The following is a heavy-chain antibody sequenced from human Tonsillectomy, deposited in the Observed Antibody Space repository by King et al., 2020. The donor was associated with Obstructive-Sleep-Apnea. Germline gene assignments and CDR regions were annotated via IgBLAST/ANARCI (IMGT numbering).Heavy chain of an antibody. J-gene: IGHJ3*02. Sequence: VQLQESGPGLVKPSETLSLTCKVSGDSISSYYWSWIRQPAGKGLEWVGRVSSSGSTNYHPSLKSRVIMSVDPSKNQFSLRVRSVTAADTAVYYCAKDRRDGNTVRCAFDIWGQGTMVTVSS. D-gene: IGHD5-24*01. CDR3: AKDRRDGNTVRCAFDI. V-gene: IGHV4-4*07. CDR1: GDSISSYY. CDR2: VSSSGST.